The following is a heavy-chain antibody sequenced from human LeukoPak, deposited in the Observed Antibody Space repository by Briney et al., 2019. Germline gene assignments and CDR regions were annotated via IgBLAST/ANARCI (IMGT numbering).Heavy chain of an antibody. D-gene: IGHD6-19*01. CDR1: GGSISSYY. V-gene: IGHV4-59*01. J-gene: IGHJ4*02. CDR2: IYYTGST. CDR3: ARAKEGVAGFFDY. Sequence: SETLSLTCSFSGGSISSYYWSWIRQSPGKGLEWIGYIYYTGSTSFNPSLKSQVTISVDTSKNQLSLKLSSLTAADTAVYYCARAKEGVAGFFDYWGQGTLVTVSS.